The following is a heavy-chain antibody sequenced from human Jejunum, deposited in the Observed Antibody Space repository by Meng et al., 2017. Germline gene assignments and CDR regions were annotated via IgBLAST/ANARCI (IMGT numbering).Heavy chain of an antibody. CDR2: INHRGST. V-gene: IGHV4-34*01. J-gene: IGHJ3*02. CDR3: ARDPPDT. CDR1: GGSFSGYY. Sequence: SETLSLTCAVYGGSFSGYYWSWIRRPPGKGLEWIGEINHRGSTNYNPSLKSRVTISIDTSNNQFSLKLSSVTAADTAAYYCARDPPDTWGQGTLVTVSS.